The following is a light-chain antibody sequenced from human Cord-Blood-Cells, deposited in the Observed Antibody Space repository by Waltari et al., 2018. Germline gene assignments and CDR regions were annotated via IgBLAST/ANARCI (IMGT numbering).Light chain of an antibody. CDR1: QDISNY. J-gene: IGKJ4*01. CDR3: QQYDNLPLT. V-gene: IGKV1-33*01. Sequence: DIQMTQSPSSLSASVGDRVTITCQASQDISNYLNWYQKKPGKAPTLMIYDASNLETGVPSTFSGSVSGTDFTFTISILQPEDIATYYCQQYDNLPLTFGGGTKVEIK. CDR2: DAS.